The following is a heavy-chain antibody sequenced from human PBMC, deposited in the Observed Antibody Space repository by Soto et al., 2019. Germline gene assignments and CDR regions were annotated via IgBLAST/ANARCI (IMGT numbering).Heavy chain of an antibody. D-gene: IGHD3-16*02. CDR2: INAGNGNT. CDR3: ARESAYYDYVWGSYRPAPFDY. J-gene: IGHJ4*02. V-gene: IGHV1-3*01. Sequence: GASVKVSFKASGYTFTSYAMHWVRQAPGQRLEWMGWINAGNGNTKYSQKFQGRVTITRDTSASTAYMELSSLRSEDTAVYYCARESAYYDYVWGSYRPAPFDYWGQGTLVTVSS. CDR1: GYTFTSYA.